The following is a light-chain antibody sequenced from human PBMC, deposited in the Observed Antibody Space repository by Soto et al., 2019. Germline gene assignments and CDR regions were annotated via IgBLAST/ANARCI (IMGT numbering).Light chain of an antibody. Sequence: QSVLAQPASVSGSPGQSITISCTGSSTDVGGYTFVSWYQQHPGKVPKLMIYDVSDRPSGVSNRFSGSKSGNTASLTISGLQAEDEADYYCSSYTTSNTVVFGGGTKLTVL. J-gene: IGLJ2*01. V-gene: IGLV2-14*03. CDR3: SSYTTSNTVV. CDR1: STDVGGYTF. CDR2: DVS.